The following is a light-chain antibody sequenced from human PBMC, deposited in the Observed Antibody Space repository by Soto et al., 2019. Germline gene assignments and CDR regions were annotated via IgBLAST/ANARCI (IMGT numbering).Light chain of an antibody. CDR1: SXDVGNYIF. J-gene: IGLJ1*01. Sequence: SVLTQPASVSGSPGQSTTISCTGTSXDVGNYIFVSWYRQHPGKAPKLMIYDINNRPSGVSNRFSGSKSGNTASLTISGLQAEDEADYYCVSYTTSASYVFGTGTKVTVL. CDR3: VSYTTSASYV. V-gene: IGLV2-14*01. CDR2: DIN.